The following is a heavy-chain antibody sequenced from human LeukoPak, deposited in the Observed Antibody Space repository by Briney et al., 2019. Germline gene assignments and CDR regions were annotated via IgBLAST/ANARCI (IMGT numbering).Heavy chain of an antibody. CDR3: ASLAAADRNYYESSGVDY. D-gene: IGHD3-22*01. J-gene: IGHJ4*02. CDR1: GGTFSSYA. CDR2: IIPIFGTA. V-gene: IGHV1-69*06. Sequence: SVKVSYKASGGTFSSYAIIWVRQAPGQGLEWMGGIIPIFGTANYAQKFQGRVTITADKSTSTAYMELSSLRSEDTAVYYCASLAAADRNYYESSGVDYWAQGTLVTVSS.